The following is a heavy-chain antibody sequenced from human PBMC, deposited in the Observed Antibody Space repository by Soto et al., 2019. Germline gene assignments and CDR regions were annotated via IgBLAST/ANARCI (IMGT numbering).Heavy chain of an antibody. CDR2: IIPIFGTA. CDR3: ARAIFPPARFSYGMDV. CDR1: GGTFSTYA. Sequence: QVQLVQSGAEVKKPGSSVKVSCKASGGTFSTYAISWVRQAPGQGLEWMGGIIPIFGTANYAQKFQGRVTITADKSTSTAYMELSSLRSEDTAVYYCARAIFPPARFSYGMDVWGQGTTVTVSS. V-gene: IGHV1-69*06. J-gene: IGHJ6*02. D-gene: IGHD3-3*02.